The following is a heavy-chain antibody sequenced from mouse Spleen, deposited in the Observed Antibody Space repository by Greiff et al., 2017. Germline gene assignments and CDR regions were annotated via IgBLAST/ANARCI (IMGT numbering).Heavy chain of an antibody. D-gene: IGHD1-2*01. CDR2: INPNNGGT. V-gene: IGHV1-18*01. Sequence: EVKLVESGPELVKPGASVKIPCKASGYTFTDYNMDWVKQSHGKSLEWIGDINPNNGGTIYNQKFKGKATLTVDKSSSTAYMELRSLTSEDTAVYYCARGGLTASFDYWGQGTTLTVSS. CDR3: ARGGLTASFDY. J-gene: IGHJ2*01. CDR1: GYTFTDYN.